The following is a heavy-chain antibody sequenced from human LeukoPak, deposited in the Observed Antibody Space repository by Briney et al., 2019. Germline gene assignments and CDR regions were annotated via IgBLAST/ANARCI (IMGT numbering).Heavy chain of an antibody. CDR3: ARIYSRGWSLDS. D-gene: IGHD6-19*01. Sequence: SETLSLTCTVSGDSITNYYWAWIRQSAGKGLEWIGRMYTTGSTKYSPTFESRVTMPRDASKNQFSLRLNSVTAADTAIYFCARIYSRGWSLDSWGPGTLVTVSS. V-gene: IGHV4-4*07. CDR2: MYTTGST. CDR1: GDSITNYY. J-gene: IGHJ4*02.